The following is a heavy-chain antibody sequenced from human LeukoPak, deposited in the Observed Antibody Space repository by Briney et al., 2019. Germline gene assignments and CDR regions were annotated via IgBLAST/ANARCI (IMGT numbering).Heavy chain of an antibody. CDR3: ARTTIAAADP. D-gene: IGHD6-13*01. V-gene: IGHV1-18*04. J-gene: IGHJ5*02. CDR1: GYTFTASY. CDR2: ISAYNGNT. Sequence: ASVKVSCKASGYTFTASYIHWVRQAPGQGLEWMGWISAYNGNTNYAQKLQGRVTMTTDTSTSTAYMELRSLRSDDTAVYYCARTTIAAADPWGQGTLVTVSS.